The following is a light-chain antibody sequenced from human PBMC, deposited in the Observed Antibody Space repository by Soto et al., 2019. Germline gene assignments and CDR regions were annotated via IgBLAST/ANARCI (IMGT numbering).Light chain of an antibody. J-gene: IGLJ3*02. CDR1: SSDVNVYNY. V-gene: IGLV2-11*01. CDR3: CSYAGTYTWV. Sequence: QSALTQPRSVSGSPGQSVTISCTGTSSDVNVYNYVSWYQQRPGEAPKLMIYDVTKRPSGVPDRFSGSKSGNTAALTISGLQAVDEADYYCCSYAGTYTWVFGGGTNLTVL. CDR2: DVT.